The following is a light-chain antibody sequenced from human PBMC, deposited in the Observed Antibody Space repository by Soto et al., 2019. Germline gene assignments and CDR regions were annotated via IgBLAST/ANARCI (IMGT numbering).Light chain of an antibody. CDR2: DAS. J-gene: IGKJ4*01. Sequence: EIVLTQSPATLSLSPGERATLSCRASQSVGRHLAWYQQKPGQAPRLLIYDASNRATGVPARFSGSGSGTDFTLSISSLEPEDFAVYYCQQLNNLPPATFGGGTKVEIK. V-gene: IGKV3-11*01. CDR3: QQLNNLPPAT. CDR1: QSVGRH.